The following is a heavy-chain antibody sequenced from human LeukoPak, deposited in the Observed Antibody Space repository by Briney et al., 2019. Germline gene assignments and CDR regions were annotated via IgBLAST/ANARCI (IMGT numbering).Heavy chain of an antibody. CDR2: IRSETDGATT. D-gene: IGHD3-10*01. CDR1: GFSFTYAW. J-gene: IGHJ4*02. CDR3: TTDLNQRLKWFGNPLDH. Sequence: GGSLRLSCVASGFSFTYAWMSWVRQAPGKGLQWDGHIRSETDGATTDYAAAVQGRFTISRDDSKKMLYLEMNSLKTEDTGLYYCTTDLNQRLKWFGNPLDHWGQGTPVTVSS. V-gene: IGHV3-15*01.